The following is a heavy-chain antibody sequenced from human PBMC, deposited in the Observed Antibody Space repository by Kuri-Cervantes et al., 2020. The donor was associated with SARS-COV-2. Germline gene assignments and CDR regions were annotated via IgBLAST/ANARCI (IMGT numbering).Heavy chain of an antibody. Sequence: GGSLRLSCAASGFNFNNFDINWVRQAPGRGLEWVAVISYDGSNKYYADSVKGRFTISRDNSKNTLYLQMNSLRAEDTAVYYCARGASREKAPVRAFDIWGQGTMVTVSS. V-gene: IGHV3-30-3*01. CDR1: GFNFNNFD. J-gene: IGHJ3*02. CDR3: ARGASREKAPVRAFDI. D-gene: IGHD1-26*01. CDR2: ISYDGSNK.